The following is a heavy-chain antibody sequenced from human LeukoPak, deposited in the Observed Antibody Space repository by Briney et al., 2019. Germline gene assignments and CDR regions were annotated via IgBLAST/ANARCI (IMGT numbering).Heavy chain of an antibody. Sequence: PGGSLRLSCAASGFTFSSYGMHWVRQAPGQRLESVSYITGSSGAMYYADSVKGRFTISRDNAKNSLYLQRNSLRDEDTAVYYCARALAFGGDEVWGQGTLVTVSS. D-gene: IGHD3-16*01. V-gene: IGHV3-48*02. CDR1: GFTFSSYG. CDR2: ITGSSGAM. J-gene: IGHJ4*02. CDR3: ARALAFGGDEV.